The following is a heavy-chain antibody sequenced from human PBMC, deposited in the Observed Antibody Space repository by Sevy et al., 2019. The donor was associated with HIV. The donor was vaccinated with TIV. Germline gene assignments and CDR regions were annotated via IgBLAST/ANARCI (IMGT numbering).Heavy chain of an antibody. CDR2: ISYDGSNI. V-gene: IGHV3-30-3*01. J-gene: IGHJ4*02. CDR3: ARDRDGYQQGVFDY. Sequence: GGSLRLSCVAPGFNFSNYAMHWVRQAPAKGLEWVAVISYDGSNIYYADSVKGRLTISRDNSKNPLYLQMNSLRAEDTAVYYCARDRDGYQQGVFDYWGQGTLVTVSS. CDR1: GFNFSNYA. D-gene: IGHD2-21*01.